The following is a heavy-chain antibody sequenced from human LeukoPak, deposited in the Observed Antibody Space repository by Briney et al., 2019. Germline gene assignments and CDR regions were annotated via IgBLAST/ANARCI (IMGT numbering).Heavy chain of an antibody. CDR1: GGSISSYY. CDR3: ARGADHSRGWSPLTNWFDP. D-gene: IGHD6-19*01. CDR2: IYYSGST. Sequence: SETLSLTCTVSGGSISSYYRSWIRQPPGKGLEWIGYIYYSGSTNYNPSLKSRVTISVDTSKNQFSLKLSSVTAADTAVYYCARGADHSRGWSPLTNWFDPWGQGTLVTVSS. J-gene: IGHJ5*02. V-gene: IGHV4-59*01.